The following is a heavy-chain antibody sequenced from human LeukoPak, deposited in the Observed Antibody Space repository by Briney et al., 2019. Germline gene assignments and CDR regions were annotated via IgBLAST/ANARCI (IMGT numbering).Heavy chain of an antibody. Sequence: SETLSLTCSVSGGSISGYYWSWIRQPPGKGLEWIGYIHSTGSTDYNPSLKSRVTMSADTSKNQFSLKLGSVTAADTAVYYCARHLDYYGSGSYEYWGQGTLVTVSS. CDR2: IHSTGST. V-gene: IGHV4-59*08. CDR1: GGSISGYY. CDR3: ARHLDYYGSGSYEY. J-gene: IGHJ4*02. D-gene: IGHD3-10*01.